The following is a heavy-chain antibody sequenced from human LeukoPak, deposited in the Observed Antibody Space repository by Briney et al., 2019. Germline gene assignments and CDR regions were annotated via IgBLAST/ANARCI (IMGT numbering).Heavy chain of an antibody. V-gene: IGHV3-13*01. CDR1: GFTFSSYD. J-gene: IGHJ4*02. CDR2: IGTTGDT. D-gene: IGHD6-13*01. CDR3: ASSPSYSSSWYALDS. Sequence: GGSLRLSCAASGFTFSSYDMHWVRQATGKGLEWVSAIGTTGDTYYSDSVRGRFTISRENATNSLYLQMNSLRAGDTAVYYCASSPSYSSSWYALDSWGQGTLVTVSS.